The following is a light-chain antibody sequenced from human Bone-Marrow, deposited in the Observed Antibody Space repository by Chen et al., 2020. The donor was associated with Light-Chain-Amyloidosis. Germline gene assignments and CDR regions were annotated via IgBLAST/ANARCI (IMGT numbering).Light chain of an antibody. CDR2: GAS. CDR3: QQSYSTPLFT. J-gene: IGKJ3*01. V-gene: IGKV1-39*01. Sequence: DIQMTQSPSSLSASVGDRVTITCRASQSIDTYLKWYQQKPGKAPKLLIYGASSLQSGVPSRFSGSGSGTDFSLTISSLQPEDFATYYCQQSYSTPLFTFGPGTRVDIK. CDR1: QSIDTY.